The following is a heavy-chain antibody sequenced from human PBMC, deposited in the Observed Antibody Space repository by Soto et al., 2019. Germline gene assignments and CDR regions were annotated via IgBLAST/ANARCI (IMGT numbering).Heavy chain of an antibody. J-gene: IGHJ5*02. Sequence: QVQLQESGPGLVKPSETLSLTCTVSGGSISSYYWSWIRQPPGKGLEWIGYSYYSGSTNYNPSLKSRVTISVDTSKNQFSLKLSSVTAADTAVYYCARLSPGVGTVTTRRWFDPWGQGTLVTVSS. CDR3: ARLSPGVGTVTTRRWFDP. D-gene: IGHD4-17*01. CDR1: GGSISSYY. CDR2: SYYSGST. V-gene: IGHV4-59*08.